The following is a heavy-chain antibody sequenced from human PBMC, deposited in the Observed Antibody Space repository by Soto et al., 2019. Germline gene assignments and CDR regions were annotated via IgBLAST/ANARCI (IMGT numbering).Heavy chain of an antibody. CDR2: IIPIFGTA. D-gene: IGHD3-22*01. V-gene: IGHV1-69*13. Sequence: SVKVSCKASGGTFSSYAISWVRQAPGQGLEWMGGIIPIFGTANYAQKFQGRVTITADEPTSTAYMELSSLRSEDTAVYYCATGEYYYDSSGYYRYGMDVWGQGTTVTVSS. CDR1: GGTFSSYA. CDR3: ATGEYYYDSSGYYRYGMDV. J-gene: IGHJ6*02.